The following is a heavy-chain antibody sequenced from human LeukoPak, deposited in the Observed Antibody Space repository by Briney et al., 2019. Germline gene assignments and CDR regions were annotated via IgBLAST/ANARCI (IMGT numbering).Heavy chain of an antibody. Sequence: PSETLSLTCTVFGGSISSYYWSWIRQPPGKGLEWIGYIYYSGSTNYNPSLKSRVTISVDTSKNQFSLKLSSVTAADTAVYYCARDQTGIIDYWGQGTLVTVSS. D-gene: IGHD3-10*01. J-gene: IGHJ4*02. V-gene: IGHV4-59*01. CDR1: GGSISSYY. CDR2: IYYSGST. CDR3: ARDQTGIIDY.